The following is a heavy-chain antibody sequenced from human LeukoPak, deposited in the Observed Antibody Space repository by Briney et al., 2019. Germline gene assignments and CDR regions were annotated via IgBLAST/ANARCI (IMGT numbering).Heavy chain of an antibody. CDR1: GGSISSSSYY. V-gene: IGHV4-39*01. D-gene: IGHD3-3*01. Sequence: SETLSLTCTVSGGSISSSSYYWGWIRQPPGKGLEWIGSIYYSGSTYHNPSLKSRVTISVDTSKNQFSLKLSSVTAADTAVYYCARQLGYYDFWSGYYTGNYFDYWGQGTLVTVSS. CDR2: IYYSGST. CDR3: ARQLGYYDFWSGYYTGNYFDY. J-gene: IGHJ4*02.